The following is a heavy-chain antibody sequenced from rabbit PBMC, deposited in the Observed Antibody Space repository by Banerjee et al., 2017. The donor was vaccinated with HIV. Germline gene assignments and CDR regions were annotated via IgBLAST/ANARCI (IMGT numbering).Heavy chain of an antibody. D-gene: IGHD7-1*01. CDR2: IYGGSSGNT. V-gene: IGHV1S45*01. Sequence: QQQLEESGGDLVKPGASLTLTCTASGFSFSSSYWICWVRQAPGKGLEWIACIYGGSSGNTDYASWAKGRFTISKTSSTTVTLQMTSLTAADTATYFCARSDVGTGLFNLWGQGTLVTVS. CDR1: GFSFSSSYW. J-gene: IGHJ4*01. CDR3: ARSDVGTGLFNL.